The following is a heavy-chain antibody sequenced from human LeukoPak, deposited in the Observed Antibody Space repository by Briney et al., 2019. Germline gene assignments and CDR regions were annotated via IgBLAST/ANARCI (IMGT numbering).Heavy chain of an antibody. CDR3: ARGYYGSGSHCCHMDV. CDR1: VGSFSGYY. D-gene: IGHD3-10*01. V-gene: IGHV4-34*01. J-gene: IGHJ6*03. CDR2: INHSGST. Sequence: SETLSLTCAVYVGSFSGYYWSWIRQPPGKGLEWSGEINHSGSTNYNSSLKSRVTISVDTSKNQFSLKLSSVTAADTAVYYCARGYYGSGSHCCHMDVWGKGTTITVS.